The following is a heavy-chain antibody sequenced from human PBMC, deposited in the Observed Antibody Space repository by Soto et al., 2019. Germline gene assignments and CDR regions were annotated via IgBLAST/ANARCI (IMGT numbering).Heavy chain of an antibody. CDR3: ARVGRIGLVGVTAAFDI. Sequence: QVQLQESGPGLVQPSQTLSLTCSVSSGSISSSDHYWTWIRQHPGKGLEWIGHIYYRGSTYYNPSLKGPLFIAVDTSKNQFSLQVTSVTAADTAMYYCARVGRIGLVGVTAAFDIWGQGTEVTVSS. CDR1: SGSISSSDHY. CDR2: IYYRGST. V-gene: IGHV4-31*01. J-gene: IGHJ3*02. D-gene: IGHD2-15*01.